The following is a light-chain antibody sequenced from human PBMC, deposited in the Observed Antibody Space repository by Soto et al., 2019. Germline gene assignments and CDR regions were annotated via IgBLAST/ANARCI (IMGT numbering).Light chain of an antibody. CDR3: RKNRSSGS. V-gene: IGKV3-20*01. Sequence: EIVFTQSPGTLSLSPGERATLSCRASQSVSNNYLAWYQQKPGQAPSLLIYGASNSATVIPDRFSASGSGTYCCLTFSRVEPEESAVYSCRKNRSSGSFGHGPQV. CDR1: QSVSNNY. CDR2: GAS. J-gene: IGKJ1*01.